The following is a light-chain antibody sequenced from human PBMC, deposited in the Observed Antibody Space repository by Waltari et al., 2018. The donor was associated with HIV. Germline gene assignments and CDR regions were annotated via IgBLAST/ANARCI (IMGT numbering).Light chain of an antibody. J-gene: IGLJ2*01. V-gene: IGLV2-8*01. CDR3: ASHAGSKDV. CDR2: DVT. CDR1: SSDIGAYNY. Sequence: QSALTQPPSASGSPGQSVTISCTGTSSDIGAYNYVAWYQQYPGKAPQLMIYDVTKRPSGVPDRFSGSKSGNTASLTVSGLQAEDEADYYCASHAGSKDVFGGGTKLTVL.